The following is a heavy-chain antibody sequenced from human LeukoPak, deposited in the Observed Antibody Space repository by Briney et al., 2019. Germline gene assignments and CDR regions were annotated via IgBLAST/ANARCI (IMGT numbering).Heavy chain of an antibody. Sequence: GGSLKLSCAASGFTFSDYYMSWIRQAPGKGLEWVSYISSSSSYTNYADSVKGRFTISRDNAKNSLYLQMNSLRAEDTAVYYCARDDPVVTEYFQHWGQGTLVTVSS. CDR3: ARDDPVVTEYFQH. V-gene: IGHV3-11*05. D-gene: IGHD3-22*01. J-gene: IGHJ1*01. CDR2: ISSSSSYT. CDR1: GFTFSDYY.